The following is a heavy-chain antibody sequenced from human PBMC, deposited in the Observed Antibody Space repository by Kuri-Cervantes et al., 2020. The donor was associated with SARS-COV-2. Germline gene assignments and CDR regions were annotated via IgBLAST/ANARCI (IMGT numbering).Heavy chain of an antibody. J-gene: IGHJ6*02. CDR2: IYYDGST. D-gene: IGHD2/OR15-2a*01. CDR1: GVSISSYY. V-gene: IGHV4-59*01. Sequence: GSLRLSCSVSGVSISSYYWSWIRQTPGKGLEWIGYIYYDGSTSYNPSLKSRVTISLATSKNHFSLKLSSVTAADTAAYYCARGGYIINYFQYYGLDAWGQGTTVTVSS. CDR3: ARGGYIINYFQYYGLDA.